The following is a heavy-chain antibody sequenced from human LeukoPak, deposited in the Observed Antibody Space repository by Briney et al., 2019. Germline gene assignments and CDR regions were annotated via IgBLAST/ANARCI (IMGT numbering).Heavy chain of an antibody. D-gene: IGHD3-9*01. CDR3: ARGPTGFDY. CDR2: ISYDGSNK. Sequence: GGSLRLSCAAPGFTFSSYAMHWVRQAPGKGLEWVAVISYDGSNKYYADSVKGRFTISRDNSKNTLYLQMNSLRAEDTAVYYCARGPTGFDYWGQGTLVTVSS. J-gene: IGHJ4*02. V-gene: IGHV3-30-3*01. CDR1: GFTFSSYA.